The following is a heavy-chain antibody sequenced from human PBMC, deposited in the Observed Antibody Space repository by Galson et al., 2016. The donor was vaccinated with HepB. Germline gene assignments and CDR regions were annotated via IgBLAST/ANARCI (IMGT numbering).Heavy chain of an antibody. J-gene: IGHJ4*02. Sequence: SLRLSCAASGFPFTNAWMSWVRQAPGKGPEWVARVISKGDGGKTDYAAPGKGRFTVPRDDLKNMVYLQMKSLRTEDSAMYYCTTVYGSGSYYNVGHWGQGTLVTVSS. CDR2: VISKGDGGKT. CDR1: GFPFTNAW. CDR3: TTVYGSGSYYNVGH. V-gene: IGHV3-15*01. D-gene: IGHD3-10*01.